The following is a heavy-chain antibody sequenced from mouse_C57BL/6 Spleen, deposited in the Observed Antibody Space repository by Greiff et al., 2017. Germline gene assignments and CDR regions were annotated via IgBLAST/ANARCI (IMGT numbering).Heavy chain of an antibody. CDR2: IDPSDSYT. CDR3: ARGLYSPHFDY. V-gene: IGHV1-69*01. CDR1: GYTFTSYW. Sequence: VQLQQPGAELVMPGASVKLSCKASGYTFTSYWMHWVKQRPGQGLEWIGEIDPSDSYTNYNQKFKGKSTLTVDTSSSTAYMQLSSLTSEDSAVYSYARGLYSPHFDYWGQGATLTVAS. D-gene: IGHD2-12*01. J-gene: IGHJ2*01.